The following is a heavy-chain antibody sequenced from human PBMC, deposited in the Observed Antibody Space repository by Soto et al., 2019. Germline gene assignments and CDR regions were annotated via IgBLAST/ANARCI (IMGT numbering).Heavy chain of an antibody. Sequence: QVQLRESGPGLVKPSETLSLTCSVSGASLRNYYWSWNRQAPGKGLEWIGHIHYSGYTTYNPSLKSRVTISLDGSRKQFSLNLTSVAAADTAVYFCPRSYCNGWYSRGYWCQGTLVTVSS. J-gene: IGHJ4*02. V-gene: IGHV4-59*01. CDR3: PRSYCNGWYSRGY. D-gene: IGHD6-19*01. CDR2: IHYSGYT. CDR1: GASLRNYY.